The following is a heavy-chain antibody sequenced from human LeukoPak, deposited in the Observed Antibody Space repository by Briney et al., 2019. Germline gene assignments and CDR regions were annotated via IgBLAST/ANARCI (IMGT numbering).Heavy chain of an antibody. CDR3: ARDLGFYYDSSGSDP. Sequence: SVKVSCKTSGGTFSNYVISWVRQAPGQGLEWMGGIIPIFGTANYAQKFQGRVTITADESTSTAYMELSSLRSEDTAVYYCARDLGFYYDSSGSDPWGQGTLVTVSS. V-gene: IGHV1-69*13. CDR1: GGTFSNYV. J-gene: IGHJ5*02. CDR2: IIPIFGTA. D-gene: IGHD3-22*01.